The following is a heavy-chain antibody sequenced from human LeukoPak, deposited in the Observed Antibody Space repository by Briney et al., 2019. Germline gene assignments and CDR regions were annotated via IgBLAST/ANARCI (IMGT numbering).Heavy chain of an antibody. Sequence: GGSLRLSCAASGLTFSSYWMSWVRQAPGKGLEWVANIKQDGSEKYYVDSVKGRFTISRDNAKNSLYLQMNSLRAEDTAVYYCARDKPAQMFWDDSSGYWGAFDIWGQGTMVTVSS. CDR2: IKQDGSEK. CDR1: GLTFSSYW. CDR3: ARDKPAQMFWDDSSGYWGAFDI. V-gene: IGHV3-7*04. D-gene: IGHD3-22*01. J-gene: IGHJ3*02.